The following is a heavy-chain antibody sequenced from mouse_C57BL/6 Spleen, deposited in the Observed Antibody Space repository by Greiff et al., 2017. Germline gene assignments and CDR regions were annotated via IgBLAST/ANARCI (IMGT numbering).Heavy chain of an antibody. J-gene: IGHJ4*01. Sequence: QVQLQQPGTELVKPGASVKLSCKASGYTFTSYWMHWVKQRPGQGLAWIGNINPSNGGTNYNEKFKSKATLTVDKSSSTAYMQLSSLTSEDSAVXYCAREPGQDAMDYWGQGTSVTVSS. CDR3: AREPGQDAMDY. D-gene: IGHD3-3*01. V-gene: IGHV1-53*01. CDR2: INPSNGGT. CDR1: GYTFTSYW.